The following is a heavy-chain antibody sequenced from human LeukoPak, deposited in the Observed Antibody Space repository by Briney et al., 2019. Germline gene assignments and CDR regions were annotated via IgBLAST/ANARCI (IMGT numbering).Heavy chain of an antibody. CDR1: EFTFSNAW. Sequence: NTGGSLRLSCAASEFTFSNAWMNWVRQGPGKGLEWVGRIKSKTDGGTTDYAAPVEGRFTISRDDSKNTVYLQMNSLKTEDTAVYYCTSQYFDYWGKGTLVAVSS. CDR3: TSQYFDY. CDR2: IKSKTDGGTT. V-gene: IGHV3-15*01. J-gene: IGHJ4*02.